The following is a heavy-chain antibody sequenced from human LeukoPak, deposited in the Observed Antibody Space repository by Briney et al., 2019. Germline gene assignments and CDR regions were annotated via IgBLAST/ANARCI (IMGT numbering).Heavy chain of an antibody. J-gene: IGHJ4*02. V-gene: IGHV3-30*04. CDR1: GFTFSNYA. CDR3: VRQDCSAGSCYLDH. D-gene: IGHD2-15*01. Sequence: GGSLRLSCAAPGFTFSNYAMHWVRQAPGKGLEWMTVISFHGKDKFYADSMKGRLTISRDNSQGTLVMEMNSLRAEDTAVYYCVRQDCSAGSCYLDHWGQGILVTVSS. CDR2: ISFHGKDK.